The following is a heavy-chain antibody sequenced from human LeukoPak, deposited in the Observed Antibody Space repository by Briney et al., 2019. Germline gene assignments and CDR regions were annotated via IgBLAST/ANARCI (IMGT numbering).Heavy chain of an antibody. CDR3: ARGLDSSGWPPFDY. CDR2: INPNSGGT. J-gene: IGHJ4*02. V-gene: IGHV1-2*04. D-gene: IGHD6-19*01. Sequence: ASVKVSCKASGSTFTGYYMHWVRPAPGQGLEWMGWINPNSGGTNYAQKFQGWVTMTRDTSISTAYMELSRLRSDDTAVYYCARGLDSSGWPPFDYWGQGTLVTVSS. CDR1: GSTFTGYY.